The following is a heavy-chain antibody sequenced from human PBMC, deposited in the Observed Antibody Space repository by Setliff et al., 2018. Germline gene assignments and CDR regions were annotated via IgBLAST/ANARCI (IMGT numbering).Heavy chain of an antibody. CDR3: ARGPMLAAATNWFEP. J-gene: IGHJ5*02. Sequence: GGSLRLSCVASGFSLSSYWRGWVRQAPGRGLEWVASIKEEGGEKFYVDSVKGRLTISRNNAKNSLFLQMNNLRVEDTAVYYCARGPMLAAATNWFEPWGQGTLVTVSS. CDR2: IKEEGGEK. D-gene: IGHD2-15*01. V-gene: IGHV3-7*03. CDR1: GFSLSSYW.